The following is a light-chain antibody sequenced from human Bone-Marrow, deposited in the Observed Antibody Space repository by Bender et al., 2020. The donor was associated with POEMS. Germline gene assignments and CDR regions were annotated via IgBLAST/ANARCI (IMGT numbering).Light chain of an antibody. CDR1: PSDIGAYDL. J-gene: IGLJ3*02. CDR3: CSYAGYWV. Sequence: QSALTQPASVSGSPGQSITLSCSGTPSDIGAYDLVSWYQQHPGKTPKLMIYEFTQRPSGVSNRFSGSKSGNTASLTISGLQTEDEADYYCCSYAGYWVFGGGTKLTVL. V-gene: IGLV2-23*02. CDR2: EFT.